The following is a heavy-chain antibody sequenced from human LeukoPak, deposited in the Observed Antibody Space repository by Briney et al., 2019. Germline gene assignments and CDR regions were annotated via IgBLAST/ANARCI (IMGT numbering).Heavy chain of an antibody. J-gene: IGHJ3*02. CDR2: MNPNSGNT. CDR3: ARVILAYCGGDCYSDAFDI. CDR1: GYTFTSYD. V-gene: IGHV1-8*01. Sequence: ASVKVSCTASGYTFTSYDINWVRQAPGHGLEWMGWMNPNSGNTGYAQKFQGRVTMTRNTSISTAYMELSSLRSEDTAVYYCARVILAYCGGDCYSDAFDIWGQGTMVTVSS. D-gene: IGHD2-21*02.